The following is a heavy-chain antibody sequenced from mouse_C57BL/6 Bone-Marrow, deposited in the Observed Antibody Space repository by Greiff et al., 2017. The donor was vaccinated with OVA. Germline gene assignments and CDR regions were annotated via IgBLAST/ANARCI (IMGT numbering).Heavy chain of an antibody. CDR3: ARGWLLRAY. J-gene: IGHJ3*01. D-gene: IGHD2-3*01. V-gene: IGHV1-81*01. CDR1: GYTFTSYG. CDR2: IYPRSGNT. Sequence: VKLVESGAELARPGASVKLSCKASGYTFTSYGISWVKQRTGQGLEWIGEIYPRSGNTYYNEKFKGKATLTADKSSSTAYMELRSLTSEDSAVYFCARGWLLRAYWGQGTLVTVSA.